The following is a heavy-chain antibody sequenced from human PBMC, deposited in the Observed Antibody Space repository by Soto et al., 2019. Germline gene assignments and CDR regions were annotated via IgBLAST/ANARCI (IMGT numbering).Heavy chain of an antibody. CDR1: GGSINNGYYY. CDR2: IDNIGSN. V-gene: IGHV4-30-4*01. Sequence: QVQLQESGPGLVEPSQTLSLTCTVSGGSINNGYYYWSWIRQPPGKGLEWIGHIDNIGSNYSIPSPKSRVTIAIDTSTNQFSLQLTSVTSADTAVYYCARGPSADKVDYWGQGTLVAVSS. J-gene: IGHJ4*02. D-gene: IGHD3-3*01. CDR3: ARGPSADKVDY.